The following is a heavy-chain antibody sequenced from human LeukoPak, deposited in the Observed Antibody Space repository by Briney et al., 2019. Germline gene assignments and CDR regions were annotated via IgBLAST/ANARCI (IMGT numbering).Heavy chain of an antibody. CDR3: AEGIAVAPNH. CDR2: MNPDSGST. CDR1: GDTFTSHD. Sequence: GASVKVSCKASGDTFTSHDIYWVRQATGQGLEWMGWMNPDSGSTGYAQKFQGRVTITRNTSISTAYMDLSRLRSEDTAVYYCAEGIAVAPNHWGQGTLVTVSS. J-gene: IGHJ5*02. V-gene: IGHV1-8*03. D-gene: IGHD6-19*01.